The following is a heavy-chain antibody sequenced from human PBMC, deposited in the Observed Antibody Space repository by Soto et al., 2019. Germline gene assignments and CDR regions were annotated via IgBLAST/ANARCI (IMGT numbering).Heavy chain of an antibody. J-gene: IGHJ4*02. V-gene: IGHV3-23*01. CDR3: AKGVLWCGELLGY. D-gene: IGHD3-10*01. Sequence: EVQLLESGGGLVQPGGSLRLSCAASGFTFSSYAMSWVRQAPGKGLEWVSDISGSGGSTYYADSVKGLFTISRDNTKNTLYLQMNSLRAEDTAVYYCAKGVLWCGELLGYWGQGTLVNVSS. CDR2: ISGSGGST. CDR1: GFTFSSYA.